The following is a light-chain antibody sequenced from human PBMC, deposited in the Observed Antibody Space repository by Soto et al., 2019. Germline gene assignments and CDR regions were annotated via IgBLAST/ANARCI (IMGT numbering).Light chain of an antibody. V-gene: IGKV1-39*01. CDR1: QSISTF. CDR2: GAS. Sequence: DMQMTQCPSSLSASVGDRVTITCRASQSISTFLNWYQQKPGKAPKLLIYGASNLESGVPSTFSGSGSGTDFTLTISSLQPEDFATLYCQQCFRTPLLTFGGGTKVDIK. J-gene: IGKJ4*01. CDR3: QQCFRTPLLT.